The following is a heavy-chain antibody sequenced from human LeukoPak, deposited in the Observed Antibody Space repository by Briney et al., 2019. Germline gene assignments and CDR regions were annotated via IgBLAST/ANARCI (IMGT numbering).Heavy chain of an antibody. Sequence: GASVKVSCKASGYTFRNYGILWVRQAPGQGLEWMGWVSPCNDNTNSAQNFQGRVTMTTDTSTNLAYMELRSPRYDDTAVYYCAREGHDYGDNTPDYWGRGTLVTVSS. V-gene: IGHV1-18*01. CDR3: AREGHDYGDNTPDY. CDR2: VSPCNDNT. D-gene: IGHD4-17*01. CDR1: GYTFRNYG. J-gene: IGHJ4*02.